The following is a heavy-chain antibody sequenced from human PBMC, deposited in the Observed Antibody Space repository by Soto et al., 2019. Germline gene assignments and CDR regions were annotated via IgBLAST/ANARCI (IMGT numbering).Heavy chain of an antibody. J-gene: IGHJ4*02. D-gene: IGHD3-10*01. Sequence: GGSLRLSCAASGFTFSSYSMNWVRQAPGKGLEWVSYISSSSSTIYYADSVKGRFTISRDNAKNSLYLQMNSLRAEDTAVYYCARGLLWFGEHFDYWGQGTLVTVSS. V-gene: IGHV3-48*01. CDR3: ARGLLWFGEHFDY. CDR2: ISSSSSTI. CDR1: GFTFSSYS.